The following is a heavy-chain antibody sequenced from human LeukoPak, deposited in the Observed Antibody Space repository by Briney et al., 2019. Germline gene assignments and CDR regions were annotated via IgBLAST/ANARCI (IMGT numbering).Heavy chain of an antibody. Sequence: GGSLRLSCAASGFTFSNYGMHWVRQAPGKGLEWVAIIWYDGSNKYYADSVKGRFTISRDNSRNTLYLQMNSLRAEDTAVYYCAAQGTTTGGFDPWGQGTLVTVSS. CDR2: IWYDGSNK. D-gene: IGHD1-7*01. V-gene: IGHV3-33*01. CDR1: GFTFSNYG. CDR3: AAQGTTTGGFDP. J-gene: IGHJ5*02.